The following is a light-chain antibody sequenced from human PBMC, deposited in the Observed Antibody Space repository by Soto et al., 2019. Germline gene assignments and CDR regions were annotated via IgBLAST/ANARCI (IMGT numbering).Light chain of an antibody. CDR3: AAWDGSLNGVV. V-gene: IGLV1-44*01. CDR1: SSNIGSNT. CDR2: SNN. J-gene: IGLJ2*01. Sequence: QSVLTQPPSASGTPGQRVTISCSGSSSNIGSNTVNWYQQLPGTAPKLLIYSNNQRPSGVPDRFSGSKSGTSASLAISGLQSEDEADYYCAAWDGSLNGVVFGGGTKLT.